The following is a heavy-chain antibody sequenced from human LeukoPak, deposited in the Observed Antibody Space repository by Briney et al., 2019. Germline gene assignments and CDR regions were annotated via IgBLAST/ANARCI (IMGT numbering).Heavy chain of an antibody. CDR2: IIPIFGTA. CDR3: ARTYYYGSGSFDLDYMDV. D-gene: IGHD3-10*01. CDR1: GGTFSSYA. Sequence: ASVKVSCKASGGTFSSYAISWVRQAPGQGLEWMGGIIPIFGTANCAQKFQGRVTITADESTSTAYMELSSLRSEDTAVYYCARTYYYGSGSFDLDYMDVWGKGTTVTISS. J-gene: IGHJ6*03. V-gene: IGHV1-69*13.